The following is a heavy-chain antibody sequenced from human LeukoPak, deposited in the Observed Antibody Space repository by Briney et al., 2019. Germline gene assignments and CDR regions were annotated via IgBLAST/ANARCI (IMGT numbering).Heavy chain of an antibody. Sequence: GGSLRLSCAASGFTFRSYSMNWVRQAPGKGLEWVSTISSSSTYIYYADSVKGRFTISRDDAANSVYLQMDSLRGDDTAVYYCARDLSLGAPGGFDYWGQGTLVTVSS. CDR3: ARDLSLGAPGGFDY. CDR1: GFTFRSYS. D-gene: IGHD3-16*01. J-gene: IGHJ4*02. V-gene: IGHV3-21*01. CDR2: ISSSSTYI.